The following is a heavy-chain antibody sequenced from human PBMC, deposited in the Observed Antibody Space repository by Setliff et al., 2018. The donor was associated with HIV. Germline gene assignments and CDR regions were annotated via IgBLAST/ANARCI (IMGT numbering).Heavy chain of an antibody. CDR2: INPSDGTT. CDR3: VKEYHTEVTDTRVANYFDY. D-gene: IGHD4-4*01. V-gene: IGHV1-46*01. Sequence: RASVKVSCKASGYTFTSCFMHWVRQAPGQGLEYMGIINPSDGTTDYTQKLQDRVTMTSDTSTSTVYMELRSLRSEDTAVYYCVKEYHTEVTDTRVANYFDYWGQGTLVTVSS. J-gene: IGHJ4*02. CDR1: GYTFTSCF.